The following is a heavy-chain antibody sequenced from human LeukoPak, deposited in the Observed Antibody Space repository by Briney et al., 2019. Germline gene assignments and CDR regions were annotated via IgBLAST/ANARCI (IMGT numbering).Heavy chain of an antibody. CDR2: ISGSGGST. CDR1: GFTFSSYA. J-gene: IGHJ4*02. Sequence: GGSLRLSCAASGFTFSSYAMSWVRQAPGKGLEWVSAISGSGGSTYYADSVKGRFTISRDNSKKTLYLQMNSLRAEDTAVYYCAKRGPGGSSGWYLFDYWGQGTLVTVSS. D-gene: IGHD6-19*01. V-gene: IGHV3-23*01. CDR3: AKRGPGGSSGWYLFDY.